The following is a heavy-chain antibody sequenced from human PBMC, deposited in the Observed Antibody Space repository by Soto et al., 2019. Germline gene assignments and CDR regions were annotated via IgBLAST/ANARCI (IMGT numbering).Heavy chain of an antibody. J-gene: IGHJ4*02. CDR1: GGSISSYY. D-gene: IGHD4-17*01. V-gene: IGHV4-59*08. CDR2: IYHSGST. Sequence: QVQLQESGPGLVKPSETLSLTCTVSGGSISSYYWSWIRQPPGKGLEWIGYIYHSGSTNYNPSLKSRVTISVDTSKNQFSLKLSSVTAADTAVYYCARHDYGGNSGHVYWGQGTLVTVSS. CDR3: ARHDYGGNSGHVY.